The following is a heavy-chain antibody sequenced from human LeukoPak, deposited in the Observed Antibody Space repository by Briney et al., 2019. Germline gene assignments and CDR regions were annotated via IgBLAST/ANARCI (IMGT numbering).Heavy chain of an antibody. CDR1: GGSISSYY. J-gene: IGHJ5*02. Sequence: SETLSLTCTVSGGSISSYYWSWIRQPPGKGLEWIAYIHSSGSTNSDPSLRSRVTISVDTSKNLLSLRLSSVTAADTAVYYCARTFSTYGNSGFDNWGQGSLVTVSS. D-gene: IGHD5-24*01. V-gene: IGHV4-59*01. CDR2: IHSSGST. CDR3: ARTFSTYGNSGFDN.